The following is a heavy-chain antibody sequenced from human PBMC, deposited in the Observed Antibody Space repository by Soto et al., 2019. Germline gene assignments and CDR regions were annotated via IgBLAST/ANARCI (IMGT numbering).Heavy chain of an antibody. Sequence: QVQLVQSGAEVKKPGASVKVSCKASGYTFTSYTMHWVRQAPGQRLEWMGWINAGNGNTKYSQKFQGRVTITRDTSASTAYMELRSLRSEDPAVYYCARGASMVRGVILDAFDIWGQGTMVTVSS. D-gene: IGHD3-10*01. J-gene: IGHJ3*02. CDR2: INAGNGNT. V-gene: IGHV1-3*01. CDR3: ARGASMVRGVILDAFDI. CDR1: GYTFTSYT.